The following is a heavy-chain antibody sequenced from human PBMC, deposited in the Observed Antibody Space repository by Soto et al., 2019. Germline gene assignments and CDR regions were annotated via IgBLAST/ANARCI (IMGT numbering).Heavy chain of an antibody. J-gene: IGHJ5*02. D-gene: IGHD2-2*01. CDR1: GGTFSSYT. CDR3: ARGGCSSTSCYRLGWFDP. V-gene: IGHV1-69*02. Sequence: QVQLVQSGAEVKKPGSSVKVSCKASGGTFSSYTISWVRQAPGQGLEWMGRIIPILGIANYAQKFQGRVTITGDKSTSTDYMELSSLRSEDTAVYYCARGGCSSTSCYRLGWFDPWGQGTLVTVSS. CDR2: IIPILGIA.